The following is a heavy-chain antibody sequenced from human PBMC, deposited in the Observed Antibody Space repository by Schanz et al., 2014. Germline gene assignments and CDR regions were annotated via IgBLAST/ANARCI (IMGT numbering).Heavy chain of an antibody. V-gene: IGHV3-9*01. D-gene: IGHD2-8*01. CDR3: ARAPGANASPYYFDY. CDR2: ISWNSYSL. Sequence: EVQLVESGGGLVQPGRSLRLSCAASGFIFEDYAMYWVRQAPGEGLEWVSGISWNSYSLLYADSVQGRFTISRDNAKNSLYLQMNSLRHDDTAFYYCARAPGANASPYYFDYWGQGSLVTVSS. J-gene: IGHJ4*02. CDR1: GFIFEDYA.